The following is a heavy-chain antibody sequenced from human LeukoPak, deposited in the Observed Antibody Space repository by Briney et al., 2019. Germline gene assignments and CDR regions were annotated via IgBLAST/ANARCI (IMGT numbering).Heavy chain of an antibody. Sequence: ASVKVSCKASGYTFTTNYLRWVRQAPGQGLEWMGWMNPNSGNTGYAQKFQGRVTMTRNTSISTAYMELSSLRSEDTAVYYCARELGSRFDYWGQGTLVTVSS. CDR3: ARELGSRFDY. D-gene: IGHD3-10*01. CDR1: GYTFTTNY. J-gene: IGHJ4*02. CDR2: MNPNSGNT. V-gene: IGHV1-8*02.